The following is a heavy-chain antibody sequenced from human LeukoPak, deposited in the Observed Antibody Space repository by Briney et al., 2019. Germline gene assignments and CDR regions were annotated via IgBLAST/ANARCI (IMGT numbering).Heavy chain of an antibody. Sequence: SETLSLTCIVSGTFINNYYWTWIRQPPGKGLEWIGYIYYSGPTNSNPSLKSRATISIDKSKNQFSLKLTSVTAADTAFYYCARVNGGDYGAFDIWGQGTMVTVSS. CDR1: GTFINNYY. CDR3: ARVNGGDYGAFDI. CDR2: IYYSGPT. J-gene: IGHJ3*02. D-gene: IGHD4-17*01. V-gene: IGHV4-59*01.